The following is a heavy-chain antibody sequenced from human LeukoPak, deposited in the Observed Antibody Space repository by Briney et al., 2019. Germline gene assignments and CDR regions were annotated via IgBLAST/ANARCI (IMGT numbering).Heavy chain of an antibody. Sequence: PSETLSLTCTVSGGSISSFLWSWIRQPPGKGLEWIGYINYSGTTNYNPSLKSRVTISVHTSKNQFSLNLSSVTAADTAVYYCARVSIAAEAYFDYWGQGTLVTVSS. CDR2: INYSGTT. J-gene: IGHJ4*02. D-gene: IGHD6-13*01. CDR1: GGSISSFL. V-gene: IGHV4-59*08. CDR3: ARVSIAAEAYFDY.